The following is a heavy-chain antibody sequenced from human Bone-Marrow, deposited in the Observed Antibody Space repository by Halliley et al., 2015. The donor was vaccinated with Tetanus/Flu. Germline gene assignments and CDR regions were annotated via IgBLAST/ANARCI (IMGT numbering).Heavy chain of an antibody. J-gene: IGHJ6*02. D-gene: IGHD6-13*01. CDR2: FYSGAA. Sequence: FYSGAADYYPPLGGRVTISVVTSKNQFSLKLGAVTAADPAVYYCARDQGAAGPSYYGINVWGQGTPVTVSS. CDR3: ARDQGAAGPSYYGINV. V-gene: IGHV4-31*02.